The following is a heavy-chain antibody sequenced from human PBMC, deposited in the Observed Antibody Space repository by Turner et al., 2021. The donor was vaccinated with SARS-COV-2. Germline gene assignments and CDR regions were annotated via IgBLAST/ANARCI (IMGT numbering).Heavy chain of an antibody. CDR1: GFTVSSNY. CDR2: IYSGGST. Sequence: EVQLVESGGSLIQPGGSLRLSCAASGFTVSSNYRSWVRQAPGKGLEWVSVIYSGGSTFYADSLKGRFTISRDNSKNTLYLQMNSLRAEDTAFYYCARDLGGLRFDYWGQGTLVTVSS. CDR3: ARDLGGLRFDY. V-gene: IGHV3-53*01. D-gene: IGHD2-15*01. J-gene: IGHJ4*02.